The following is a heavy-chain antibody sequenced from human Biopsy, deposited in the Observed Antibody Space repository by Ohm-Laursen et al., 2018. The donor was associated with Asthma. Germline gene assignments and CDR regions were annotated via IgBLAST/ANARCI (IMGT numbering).Heavy chain of an antibody. CDR1: ALSVRDYY. D-gene: IGHD3-3*01. CDR3: AGGPEWSGLDV. CDR2: NDHRGST. V-gene: IGHV4-34*01. Sequence: TLSLTCSIYALSVRDYYWTWVRQSPGKGLEWIGENDHRGSTKVSPTLKSRVTISKDTSAFNFSLKVRSVTATDTAIYYCAGGPEWSGLDVWGQGTTVTVSS. J-gene: IGHJ6*02.